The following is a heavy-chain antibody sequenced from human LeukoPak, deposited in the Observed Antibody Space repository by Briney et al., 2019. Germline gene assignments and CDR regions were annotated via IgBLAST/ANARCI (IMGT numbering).Heavy chain of an antibody. CDR2: INPNSGGT. CDR3: ARLLGAPH. Sequence: ASVKVSGKASGYTFTDYYMHWVRQAPGQGLEWMGWINPNSGGTNYARNFQGRVTMTRDTSITTAYMELSSLRSDDTAVYYCARLLGAPHWGQGALVTVSS. J-gene: IGHJ4*02. V-gene: IGHV1-2*02. D-gene: IGHD1-26*01. CDR1: GYTFTDYY.